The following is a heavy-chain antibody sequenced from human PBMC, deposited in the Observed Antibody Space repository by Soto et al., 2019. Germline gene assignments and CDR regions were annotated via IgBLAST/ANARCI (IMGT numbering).Heavy chain of an antibody. Sequence: SETLSLTCAVYGGSFSGYYWSWIRQPPGKGLEWIGEINHSGSTNYNPSLKSRVTISVDTSKNQFSLKLSSVTAADTAVYYCARVIAVAGTGDYWGQGTLVTVSS. CDR3: ARVIAVAGTGDY. CDR2: INHSGST. V-gene: IGHV4-34*01. D-gene: IGHD6-19*01. CDR1: GGSFSGYY. J-gene: IGHJ4*02.